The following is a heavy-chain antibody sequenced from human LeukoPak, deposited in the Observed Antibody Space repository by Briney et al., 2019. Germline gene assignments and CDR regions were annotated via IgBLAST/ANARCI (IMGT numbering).Heavy chain of an antibody. CDR2: INHSGST. V-gene: IGHV4-34*01. Sequence: SSETLSLTCAVYGGSFSGYYWSWIRQPPGKGLEWIGEINHSGSTNYNPSLKSRVTIPVDTSKNQFSLKLSSVTAADTAVYYCARALVVPAASTPYYYGMDVWGQGTTVTVSS. CDR3: ARALVVPAASTPYYYGMDV. D-gene: IGHD2-2*01. CDR1: GGSFSGYY. J-gene: IGHJ6*02.